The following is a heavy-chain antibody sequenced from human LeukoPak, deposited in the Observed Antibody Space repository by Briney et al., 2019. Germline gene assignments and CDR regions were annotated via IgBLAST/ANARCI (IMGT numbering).Heavy chain of an antibody. V-gene: IGHV5-51*01. Sequence: GESLKVSCKGSGYTFTNYWITWVRQMPGTGLEWVGIIYAGDSDTRYSPSFQGQVTISADNSISTAYLQWSSLKASDTAMYYCARRVDTRFDFWGQGTLVTVSS. CDR2: IYAGDSDT. CDR3: ARRVDTRFDF. D-gene: IGHD5-18*01. CDR1: GYTFTNYW. J-gene: IGHJ4*02.